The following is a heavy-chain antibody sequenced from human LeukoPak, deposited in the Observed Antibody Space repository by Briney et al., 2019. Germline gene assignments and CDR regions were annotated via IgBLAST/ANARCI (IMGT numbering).Heavy chain of an antibody. CDR2: IIPILGIA. J-gene: IGHJ5*02. D-gene: IGHD3-3*01. V-gene: IGHV1-69*02. Sequence: SVKVSCKASGGTFSSYTISWLRQAPGQGLEWMGRIIPILGIANYAQKFQGRVTITADKSTSTAYMELSSLRSEDTAVYYCASSADYDFWSGPYNWFDPWGQGTLVTVSS. CDR1: GGTFSSYT. CDR3: ASSADYDFWSGPYNWFDP.